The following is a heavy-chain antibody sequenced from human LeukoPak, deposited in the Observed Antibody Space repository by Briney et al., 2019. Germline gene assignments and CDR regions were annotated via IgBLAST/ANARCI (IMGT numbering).Heavy chain of an antibody. V-gene: IGHV4-34*01. CDR3: ARRLTYYYGSGSYYKYYYYMDV. J-gene: IGHJ6*03. CDR1: GGSFSGYY. CDR2: INHSGST. Sequence: PSETLSLTCAVYGGSFSGYYWSWIRQPPGKGLEWIGEINHSGSTNYNPSLKSRVTISIDTSKNQFSLKLSSVTAADTAVYYCARRLTYYYGSGSYYKYYYYMDVWGKGTTVTISS. D-gene: IGHD3-10*01.